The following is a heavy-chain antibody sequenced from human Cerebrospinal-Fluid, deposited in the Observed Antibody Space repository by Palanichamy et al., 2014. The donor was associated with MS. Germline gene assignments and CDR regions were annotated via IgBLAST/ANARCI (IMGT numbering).Heavy chain of an antibody. CDR3: ARVAAYYNFWSGYSNAGYYYFGLDV. V-gene: IGHV3-74*01. D-gene: IGHD3-3*01. J-gene: IGHJ6*02. CDR2: INPDESDT. CDR1: VFTFSNYW. Sequence: EVLLEESGGGLVQPGGSLRLSRAASVFTFSNYWMHWVRQAPGKGLVWVARINPDESDTDYADSVKGRFTISRDNAKHTLYLQMHSLRADDTAVYYCARVAAYYNFWSGYSNAGYYYFGLDVWGQGTTVTVSS.